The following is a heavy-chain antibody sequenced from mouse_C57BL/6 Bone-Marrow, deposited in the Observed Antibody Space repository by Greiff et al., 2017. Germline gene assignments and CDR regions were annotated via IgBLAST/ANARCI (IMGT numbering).Heavy chain of an antibody. CDR3: ALTGKCY. J-gene: IGHJ2*01. Sequence: QVQLKQPGAELVKPGASVKVSCTASGYTFNSYWMHWVKQRPGQGLEWIGRIHPSDSDTNYNQKFKGKATLTEDKSSSTAYMQLSSLTSEDTAVYYCALTGKCYCGQGTTLTVSS. V-gene: IGHV1-74*01. CDR1: GYTFNSYW. D-gene: IGHD4-1*01. CDR2: IHPSDSDT.